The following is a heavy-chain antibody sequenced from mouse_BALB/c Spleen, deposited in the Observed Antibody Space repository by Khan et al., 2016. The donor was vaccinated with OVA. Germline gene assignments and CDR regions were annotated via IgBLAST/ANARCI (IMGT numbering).Heavy chain of an antibody. Sequence: EVELVESGGDLVNPGGSLKLSCAASGFIFSSYGMSWVRQTPDKRLEWVATISSGGTYTYYPDSVKGRFTISRDNAKNTLSLQMSSLKSEDTASYYCTRFITTTTGDYDAMDYWGQGTSVTVSS. D-gene: IGHD1-2*01. CDR1: GFIFSSYG. CDR3: TRFITTTTGDYDAMDY. J-gene: IGHJ4*01. CDR2: ISSGGTYT. V-gene: IGHV5-6*01.